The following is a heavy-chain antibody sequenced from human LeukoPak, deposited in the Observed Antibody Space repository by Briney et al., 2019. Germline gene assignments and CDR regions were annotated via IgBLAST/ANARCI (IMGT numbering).Heavy chain of an antibody. V-gene: IGHV4-39*07. D-gene: IGHD3-22*01. CDR3: ARGREDDSSGYYPYYFDY. CDR2: INHIGST. Sequence: SETLSLTCTVSGGSISSSSYYWSWIRQSPEKGLEWIAEINHIGSTNYNPSLKSRVTISADTSKKQFSLKLRSVTAADTAVYYCARGREDDSSGYYPYYFDYWGQGTLVTVSS. J-gene: IGHJ4*02. CDR1: GGSISSSSYY.